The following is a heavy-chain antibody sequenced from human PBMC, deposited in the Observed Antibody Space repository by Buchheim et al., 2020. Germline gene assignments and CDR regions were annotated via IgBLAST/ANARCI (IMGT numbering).Heavy chain of an antibody. CDR2: ISSSSTI. J-gene: IGHJ5*02. V-gene: IGHV3-48*01. D-gene: IGHD7-27*01. Sequence: EVQLVESGGGLVQPGGSLRLSCAASGFTFSSYSMNWVRQAPGKGLEWVSYISSSSTIYYADSVKGRFTISRDNAKNSLYLQMNSLRAEDTAVYYCASPTGDQEHPWGQGTL. CDR3: ASPTGDQEHP. CDR1: GFTFSSYS.